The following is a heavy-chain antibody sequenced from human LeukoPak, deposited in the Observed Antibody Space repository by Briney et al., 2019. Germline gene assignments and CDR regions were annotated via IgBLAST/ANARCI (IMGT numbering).Heavy chain of an antibody. CDR3: ARVLGPHYVWGSYRYTVDPAWDY. CDR2: INHSGST. Sequence: SETLSLTCAVYGGSFSGYYWSWIRQPPGKGLEWIGEINHSGSTNYNPSLKSRVTISVDTSKNQFSLKLSSVTAADTVVYYCARVLGPHYVWGSYRYTVDPAWDYWGQGTLVTVSS. J-gene: IGHJ4*02. D-gene: IGHD3-16*02. V-gene: IGHV4-34*01. CDR1: GGSFSGYY.